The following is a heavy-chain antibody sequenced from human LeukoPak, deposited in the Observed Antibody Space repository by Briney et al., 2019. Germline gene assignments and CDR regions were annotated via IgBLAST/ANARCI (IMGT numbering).Heavy chain of an antibody. CDR2: IYYSGST. J-gene: IGHJ4*02. D-gene: IGHD3-16*02. CDR1: GGSISSYY. CDR3: ARRMITFGGVIATKEYYFDY. Sequence: SETLSLTCTVSGGSISSYYWSRIRQPPGKGLEWIGYIYYSGSTNYNPSLKSRVTISVDTSKNQFSLKLSSVTAADTAVYYCARRMITFGGVIATKEYYFDYWGQGTLVTVSS. V-gene: IGHV4-59*01.